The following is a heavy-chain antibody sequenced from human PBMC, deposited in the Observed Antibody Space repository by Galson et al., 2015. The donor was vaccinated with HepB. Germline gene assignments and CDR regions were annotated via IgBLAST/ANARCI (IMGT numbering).Heavy chain of an antibody. D-gene: IGHD3-22*01. V-gene: IGHV1-58*01. CDR2: IVVGNGKT. J-gene: IGHJ4*02. Sequence: SVKVSCKASGFTFSNSAVQWVRQARGERLEWIGWIVVGNGKTNYAQKFHERVAFTRDMSTDTAYMELSGLIPEDTAVYYCAADPEPYYGSSTYPAPDYWGQGTLVTVSS. CDR1: GFTFSNSA. CDR3: AADPEPYYGSSTYPAPDY.